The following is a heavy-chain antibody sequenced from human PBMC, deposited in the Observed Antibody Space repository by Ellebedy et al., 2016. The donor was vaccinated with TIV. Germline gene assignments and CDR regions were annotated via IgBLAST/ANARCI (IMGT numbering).Heavy chain of an antibody. V-gene: IGHV1-24*01. CDR2: FDPENGET. CDR1: GYTPTELS. J-gene: IGHJ4*02. D-gene: IGHD3-16*02. Sequence: ASVKVSCXVSGYTPTELSMHWVRQAPGKGLEWMGGFDPENGETIYAQQFQGRVTMTEDTSTDTAYMKLSRLRSEDTAVYYCATDHPDASSYHPFLFWGQGTLVTVSS. CDR3: ATDHPDASSYHPFLF.